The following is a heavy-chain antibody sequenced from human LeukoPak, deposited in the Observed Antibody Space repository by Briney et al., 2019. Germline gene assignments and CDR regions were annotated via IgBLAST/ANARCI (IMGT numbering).Heavy chain of an antibody. CDR1: GFTFSDHY. J-gene: IGHJ4*02. CDR2: IRNKANSYTT. D-gene: IGHD6-25*01. V-gene: IGHV3-72*01. CDR3: ARVRSDYYFDY. Sequence: GGSLRLSSAASGFTFSDHYMDWVRQAPGKGLEWVGRIRNKANSYTTEYAASVKGRFIISRDVSKNSLYLQMNSLKTEDTAVYYCARVRSDYYFDYWGQGTLVTVSS.